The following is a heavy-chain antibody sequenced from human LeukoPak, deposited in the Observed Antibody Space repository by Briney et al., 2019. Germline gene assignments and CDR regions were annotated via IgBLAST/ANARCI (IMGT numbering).Heavy chain of an antibody. CDR3: VRGSGGDGYSYWGDY. CDR1: GFTFSHYG. Sequence: GGSLRLSCAASGFTFSHYGMHWVRQAPGKGLEWVAVIWVDGGKIQYPDSVKGRFTISRDNSKNTLYLQMNNLRVDDTAVYYCVRGSGGDGYSYWGDYWGQGTLVTVSP. V-gene: IGHV3-33*01. J-gene: IGHJ4*02. CDR2: IWVDGGKI. D-gene: IGHD5-24*01.